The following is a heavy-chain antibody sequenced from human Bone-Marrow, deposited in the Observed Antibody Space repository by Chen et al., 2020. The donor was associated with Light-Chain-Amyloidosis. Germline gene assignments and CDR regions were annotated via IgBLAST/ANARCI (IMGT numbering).Heavy chain of an antibody. CDR3: AKDISYDDILPGYPADAFDI. CDR2: SRVSGGGR. V-gene: IGHV3-23*04. D-gene: IGHD3-9*01. J-gene: IGHJ3*02. CDR1: GFAFSSYA. Sequence: EVQLVESGGGLLQRGGSLRLSCAASGFAFSSYAMSWVRQAPGKGLEWVSTSRVSGGGRYYGDSVKGRLTIARDKCKNALFLQRNSRVAEDTAVYYCAKDISYDDILPGYPADAFDIWGQGTMVTVSS.